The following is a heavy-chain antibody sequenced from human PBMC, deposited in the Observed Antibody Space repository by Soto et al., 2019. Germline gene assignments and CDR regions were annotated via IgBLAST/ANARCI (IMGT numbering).Heavy chain of an antibody. D-gene: IGHD1-26*01. CDR3: ARKAKQGARLDF. Sequence: QVQVQESGPGLVKPSQTLSLTCNVSGYSISSGGYYWSWIRQHPGTGLEGIGYSDYSWSTYYNPSLTTQVTMSLDTSKNQFSLNLSSVTAADAAMFYCARKAKQGARLDFWGQGTLVTVSS. J-gene: IGHJ4*02. CDR1: GYSISSGGYY. CDR2: SDYSWST. V-gene: IGHV4-31*01.